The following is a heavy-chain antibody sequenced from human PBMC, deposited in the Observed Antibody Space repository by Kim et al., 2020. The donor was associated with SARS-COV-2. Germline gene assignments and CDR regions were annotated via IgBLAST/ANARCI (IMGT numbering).Heavy chain of an antibody. D-gene: IGHD6-19*01. CDR3: AKDHPASGWPTFDC. Sequence: YADSVKGLSTISRDRSQNTVFLQMNSLRAEDSALYFCAKDHPASGWPTFDCWGQGTLVTVSS. J-gene: IGHJ4*02. V-gene: IGHV3-23*01.